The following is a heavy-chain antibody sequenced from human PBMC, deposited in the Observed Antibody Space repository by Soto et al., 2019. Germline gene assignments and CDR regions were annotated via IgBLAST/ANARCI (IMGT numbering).Heavy chain of an antibody. CDR3: AAQATGYFVPFDF. V-gene: IGHV3-23*01. CDR1: GFSFSTCA. Sequence: EVQLLESGGGLVQPGGSLRLSCAASGFSFSTCAVSWVRQAPGKGLEWVSSISVSGDPTHYAESVRGRFTISRDNSRNTLHLQMSSLTAEDTAIYSCAAQATGYFVPFDFWGRGTLVTVSS. D-gene: IGHD3-22*01. CDR2: ISVSGDPT. J-gene: IGHJ4*02.